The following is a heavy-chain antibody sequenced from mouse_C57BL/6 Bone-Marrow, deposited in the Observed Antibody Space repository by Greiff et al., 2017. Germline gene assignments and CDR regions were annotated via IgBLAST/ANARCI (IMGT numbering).Heavy chain of an antibody. D-gene: IGHD1-1*01. V-gene: IGHV1-52*01. CDR3: ASITTGVDYFGV. J-gene: IGHJ2*01. Sequence: VQLQQPGAELVRPGSSVKLSCKASGYTFSSYWMHWVQQRPIQGLEWIGNINPSDSDTHYKHKFKDKSTLTVDKSSSTAYMQLSSLTSEGSAGYCCASITTGVDYFGVWGQSDTLTVS. CDR1: GYTFSSYW. CDR2: INPSDSDT.